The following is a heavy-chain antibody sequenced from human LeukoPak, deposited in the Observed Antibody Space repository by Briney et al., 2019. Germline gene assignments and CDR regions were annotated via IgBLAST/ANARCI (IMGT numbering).Heavy chain of an antibody. CDR2: FDPEDGET. Sequence: ASVKVSCKVSGYTLTELSMHWVRQAPGKGLEWMGGFDPEDGETIYAQKFQGRVTMTEDTSTDTAYMELRSLRSDDTAVYYCAIYDYGVYNAFDIWGQGTMVTVSS. CDR1: GYTLTELS. D-gene: IGHD4-17*01. CDR3: AIYDYGVYNAFDI. V-gene: IGHV1-24*01. J-gene: IGHJ3*02.